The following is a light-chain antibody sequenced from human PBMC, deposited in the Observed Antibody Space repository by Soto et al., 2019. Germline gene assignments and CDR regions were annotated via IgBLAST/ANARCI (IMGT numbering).Light chain of an antibody. V-gene: IGKV3-20*01. Sequence: ETVLTQSPGTLSLSRGERATLSCRASQSVTSSHLAWYQQKPGQAPRLLIYGASSRATGIPGRFSGSGSGTDFTLTINRLEPEDFAVYYCQQYDSSPRTFGQGTKVDIK. CDR3: QQYDSSPRT. J-gene: IGKJ1*01. CDR2: GAS. CDR1: QSVTSSH.